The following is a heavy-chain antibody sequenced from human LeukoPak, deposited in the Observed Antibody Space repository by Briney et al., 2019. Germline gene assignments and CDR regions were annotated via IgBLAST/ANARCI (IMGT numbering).Heavy chain of an antibody. D-gene: IGHD3-22*01. V-gene: IGHV3-43*02. CDR2: ISGDGGST. CDR1: GFTFDDYA. Sequence: PGGSLRLSCAASGFTFDDYAMHWVRQAPGKGLEWVSLISGDGGSTYYADSVKGRFTISRDNSKNSLYLQMNSLRTEDAALYYCALLTGGYYDSSGYYRVFDYWGQGTLVTVSS. J-gene: IGHJ4*02. CDR3: ALLTGGYYDSSGYYRVFDY.